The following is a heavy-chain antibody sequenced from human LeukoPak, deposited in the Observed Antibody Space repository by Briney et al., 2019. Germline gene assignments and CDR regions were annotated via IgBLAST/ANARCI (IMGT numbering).Heavy chain of an antibody. Sequence: ASVKVSYKVSGYTLTELSMHWVRQAPGKGLEWLGGFDPEDGETIYAQKFQGRVTMTEDTSTDTAYMELSSLRSEDTAVYYCATDAGYSSSWGACDIWGQGTMVTVSS. CDR2: FDPEDGET. CDR3: ATDAGYSSSWGACDI. J-gene: IGHJ3*02. D-gene: IGHD6-13*01. V-gene: IGHV1-24*01. CDR1: GYTLTELS.